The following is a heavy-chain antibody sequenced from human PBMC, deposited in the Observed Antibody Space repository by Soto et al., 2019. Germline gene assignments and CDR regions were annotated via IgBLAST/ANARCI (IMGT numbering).Heavy chain of an antibody. CDR2: IFHTGEI. CDR3: ARAQFYSGSGRYNNLMFDP. Sequence: SETLSLTCTVSGGSISSYRWNWIRQPPGKGLEWIGNIFHTGEINYNPSLKGRLTVSLDPSQNQFSLTLNSVTAADTAVYYCARAQFYSGSGRYNNLMFDPWGQGTQVTVSS. J-gene: IGHJ5*02. CDR1: GGSISSYR. D-gene: IGHD3-10*01. V-gene: IGHV4-59*12.